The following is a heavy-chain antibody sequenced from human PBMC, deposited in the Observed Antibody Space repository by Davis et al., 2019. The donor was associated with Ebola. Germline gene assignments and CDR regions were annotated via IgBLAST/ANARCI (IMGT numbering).Heavy chain of an antibody. D-gene: IGHD2-8*01. Sequence: GESLKISCAASGFTFSSYSMNWVRQAPGKGLEWVSSISSSSSYIYYADSVKGRFTISRDNAKNTLYLQMNSLRAEDTAVYYCAGVLMVYRRDYYYYGMDVWGQGTTVTVSS. CDR1: GFTFSSYS. CDR3: AGVLMVYRRDYYYYGMDV. J-gene: IGHJ6*02. CDR2: ISSSSSYI. V-gene: IGHV3-21*04.